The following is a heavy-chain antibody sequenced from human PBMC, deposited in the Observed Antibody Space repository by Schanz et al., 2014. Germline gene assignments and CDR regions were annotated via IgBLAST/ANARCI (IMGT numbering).Heavy chain of an antibody. Sequence: QVQLVQSGAEVKKPGASVKVSCKASGYTFTSYGISWVRQAPGQGLEWMGWISPYNGNTNYAQKLQGRVTMTADTSTSTAYMELRSLRSEDTAVYYGARGGYSSGWYDRDIAHFHCWGQGTLVTVSS. CDR3: ARGGYSSGWYDRDIAHFHC. J-gene: IGHJ4*02. D-gene: IGHD6-19*01. CDR2: ISPYNGNT. CDR1: GYTFTSYG. V-gene: IGHV1-18*01.